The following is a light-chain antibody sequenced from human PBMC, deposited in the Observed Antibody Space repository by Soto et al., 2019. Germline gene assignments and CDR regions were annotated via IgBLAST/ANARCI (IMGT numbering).Light chain of an antibody. V-gene: IGKV1-39*01. J-gene: IGKJ2*01. CDR3: QQSYTTPYT. CDR2: AAS. CDR1: QSIRSS. Sequence: DIQMTQSPSSLSASAGDRVTITCRASQSIRSSLNWYQHKPGIAPQLLIYAASTLQSGVPSRFSGSGSGTDFTLTITSLQPEDFATYFCQQSYTTPYTFGQGTKVEI.